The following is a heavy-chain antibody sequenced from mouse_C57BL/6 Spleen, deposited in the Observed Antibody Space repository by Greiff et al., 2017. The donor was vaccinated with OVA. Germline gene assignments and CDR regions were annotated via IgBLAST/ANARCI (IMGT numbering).Heavy chain of an antibody. V-gene: IGHV1-69*01. J-gene: IGHJ2*01. D-gene: IGHD1-1*01. CDR3: ARRGVSDYYGSSSYYFDY. Sequence: QVQLQQPGAELVMPGASVKLSCKASGYTFTSYWMHWVKQRPGQGLEWIGEIDPSDSYTNYNQKFKGKSTLTVDKSSSTAYMQLSSLTSEDSAVYYCARRGVSDYYGSSSYYFDYWGQGTTLTVSS. CDR2: IDPSDSYT. CDR1: GYTFTSYW.